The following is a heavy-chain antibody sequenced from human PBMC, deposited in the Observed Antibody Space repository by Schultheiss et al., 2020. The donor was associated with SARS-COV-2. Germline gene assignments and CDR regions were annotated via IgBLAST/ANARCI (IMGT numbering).Heavy chain of an antibody. CDR3: VKEGEEMGTS. J-gene: IGHJ4*02. D-gene: IGHD5-24*01. Sequence: GGSLRLSCAASGFTFNSYWMHWVRQAPGKGLQWVANIKQDGSVQHYVDSVRGRFIISRDNAKNTLDLQMNSLRVDDTAVYYCVKEGEEMGTSWGQGTLVTVSS. CDR1: GFTFNSYW. CDR2: IKQDGSVQ. V-gene: IGHV3-7*03.